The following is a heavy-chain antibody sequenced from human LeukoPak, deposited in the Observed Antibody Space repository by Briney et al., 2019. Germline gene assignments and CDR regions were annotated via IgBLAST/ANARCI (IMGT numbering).Heavy chain of an antibody. CDR3: ASAPGVAAAGTAPGGELDY. CDR1: GYTFTSCY. D-gene: IGHD6-13*01. CDR2: INPSGGST. V-gene: IGHV1-46*01. J-gene: IGHJ4*02. Sequence: GASVKVSCKASGYTFTSCYMHWVRQAPGQGLEWMGIINPSGGSTSYAQKFQGRVTMTRDTSTSTVYMELSSLRSEDTAVYYCASAPGVAAAGTAPGGELDYWGQGTLVTVSS.